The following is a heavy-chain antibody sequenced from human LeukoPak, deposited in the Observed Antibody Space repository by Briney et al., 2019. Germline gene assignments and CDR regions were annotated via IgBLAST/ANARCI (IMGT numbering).Heavy chain of an antibody. Sequence: LRLSCAASGFTFSSYAMSWIRQHPGKGLEWIGYIYYSGSTYYNPSLKSRVTISVDTSKNQFSLKLSSVTAADTAVYYCARARWGSSSSRWFDPWGQGTLVTVSS. V-gene: IGHV4-31*02. CDR2: IYYSGST. D-gene: IGHD6-6*01. CDR3: ARARWGSSSSRWFDP. CDR1: GFTFSSYA. J-gene: IGHJ5*02.